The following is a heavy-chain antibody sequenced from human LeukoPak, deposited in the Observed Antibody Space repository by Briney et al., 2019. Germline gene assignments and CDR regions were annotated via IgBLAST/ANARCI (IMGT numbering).Heavy chain of an antibody. V-gene: IGHV4-34*01. CDR3: ARRNSSGYYRVLDC. Sequence: PSETLSLTCAVYGGSFSGYYWSWIRQPPGKGLEWIGEINHSGSTNYNPSLKSRVTISVDTSKNQFSLKLSSVTAADTAVYYCARRNSSGYYRVLDCWGQGTLVTVSS. CDR2: INHSGST. D-gene: IGHD3-22*01. J-gene: IGHJ4*02. CDR1: GGSFSGYY.